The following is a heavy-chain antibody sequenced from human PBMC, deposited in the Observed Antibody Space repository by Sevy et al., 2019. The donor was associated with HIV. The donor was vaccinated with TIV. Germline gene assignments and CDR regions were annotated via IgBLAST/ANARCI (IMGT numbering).Heavy chain of an antibody. J-gene: IGHJ4*02. V-gene: IGHV4-4*07. Sequence: SETLSLTCTVSGGSISSYSWSWIRQPAGKGLEWIGRIYTSGSANYNPSLKSRVTMSVDTSKNQFSLKLSSVTAADTAVYYCARDLGHWLVQGFDYWGQGTLVTVSS. D-gene: IGHD6-19*01. CDR2: IYTSGSA. CDR1: GGSISSYS. CDR3: ARDLGHWLVQGFDY.